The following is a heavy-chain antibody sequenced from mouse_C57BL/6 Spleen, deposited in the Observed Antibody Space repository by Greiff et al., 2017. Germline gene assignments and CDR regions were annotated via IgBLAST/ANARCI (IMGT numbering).Heavy chain of an antibody. CDR3: ARGNYYAMDY. CDR1: GYTFTSYW. V-gene: IGHV1-69*01. CDR2: IDPSDSYP. J-gene: IGHJ4*01. Sequence: QVQLQQPGAELVMPGASVKLSCKASGYTFTSYWLHWVKQRPGQGLEWIGEIDPSDSYPNYNQKFKGKSTLTVDKSASTAYMQLSSLTSEDSAVYYCARGNYYAMDYWGQGTSVTGSS.